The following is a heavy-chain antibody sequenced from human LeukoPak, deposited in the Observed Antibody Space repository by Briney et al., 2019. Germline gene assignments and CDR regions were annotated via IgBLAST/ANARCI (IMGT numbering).Heavy chain of an antibody. CDR2: MNPKSGNT. V-gene: IGHV1-8*03. CDR1: GYTFTSYG. Sequence: GASVKVSCKASGYTFTSYGISWVRQAPGQGLEWMGWMNPKSGNTGYAQKFQGRVTITRNTSISTAYMELSSLRSEDTAVYYCARVGREDSGYSWFDPWGQGTLVTVSS. CDR3: ARVGREDSGYSWFDP. J-gene: IGHJ5*02. D-gene: IGHD1-26*01.